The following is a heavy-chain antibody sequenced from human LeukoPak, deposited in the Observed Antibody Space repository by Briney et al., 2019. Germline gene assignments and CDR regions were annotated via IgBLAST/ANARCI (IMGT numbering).Heavy chain of an antibody. V-gene: IGHV4-31*03. J-gene: IGHJ4*02. D-gene: IGHD3-16*01. Sequence: SCKASGYTFTSYYMHWIRQHPGKGLEWIGYIYYSGSTYYNPSLKSRVTISVDTSKNQFSLKLSSVTAADTAVYYCARDSSYGDYFDYWGQGTLVTVSS. CDR2: IYYSGST. CDR1: GYTFTSYY. CDR3: ARDSSYGDYFDY.